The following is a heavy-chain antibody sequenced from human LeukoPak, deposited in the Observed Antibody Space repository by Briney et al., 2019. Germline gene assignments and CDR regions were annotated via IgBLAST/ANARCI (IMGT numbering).Heavy chain of an antibody. Sequence: QPGGSLRLSCAASGFTFSSYGMHWVRQAPGKGLEWVAVISYDGSNKYYADSVKGRFTISRDNSKNTLYLQMNSLRAEDTAVYYCAKDLGSSWSGDYWGQGTLVTVSS. J-gene: IGHJ4*02. CDR1: GFTFSSYG. CDR2: ISYDGSNK. D-gene: IGHD6-13*01. V-gene: IGHV3-30*18. CDR3: AKDLGSSWSGDY.